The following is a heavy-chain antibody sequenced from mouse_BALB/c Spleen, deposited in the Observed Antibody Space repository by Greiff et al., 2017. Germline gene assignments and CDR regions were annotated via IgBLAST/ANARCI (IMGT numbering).Heavy chain of an antibody. CDR2: ISNGGGST. CDR1: GFTFSSYT. Sequence: EVKLVESGGGLVQPGGSLKLSCAASGFTFSSYTMSWVRQTPEKRLEWVAYISNGGGSTYYPDTVKGRFTISRDNAKNTLYLHMSSLKSEDTAMYYCARPPTTATTWFAYWGQGTLVTVSA. J-gene: IGHJ3*01. D-gene: IGHD1-2*01. V-gene: IGHV5-12-2*01. CDR3: ARPPTTATTWFAY.